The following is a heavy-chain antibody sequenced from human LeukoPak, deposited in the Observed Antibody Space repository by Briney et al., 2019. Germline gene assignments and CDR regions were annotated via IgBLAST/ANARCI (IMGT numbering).Heavy chain of an antibody. Sequence: SETLSLTCTVSGGSISSSSYYWGWIRQPPGKGLEWIGSIYYSGSTYYNPSLKSRVTISVDTSKNQFSLKLSSVTAADTAVYYCARWGVVPAAIDYWGQGTLVTVSS. CDR2: IYYSGST. D-gene: IGHD2-2*01. V-gene: IGHV4-39*01. J-gene: IGHJ4*02. CDR3: ARWGVVPAAIDY. CDR1: GGSISSSSYY.